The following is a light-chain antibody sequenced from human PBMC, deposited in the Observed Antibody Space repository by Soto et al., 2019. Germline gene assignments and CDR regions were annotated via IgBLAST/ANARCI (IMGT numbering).Light chain of an antibody. CDR1: QSISSSY. V-gene: IGKV3-20*01. CDR3: QQFGTSPWT. CDR2: GAS. J-gene: IGKJ1*01. Sequence: EIVLTQSPGTLSLSPEERATLSCRASQSISSSYLAWYQQKPGQAPRLLIYGASSRAIAIPDRFSGGGSGTDFTLTISSLEPEDFAVYYCQQFGTSPWTFGQGTKV.